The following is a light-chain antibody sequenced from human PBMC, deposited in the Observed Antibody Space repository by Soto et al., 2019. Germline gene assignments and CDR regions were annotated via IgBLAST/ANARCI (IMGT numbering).Light chain of an antibody. J-gene: IGLJ1*01. CDR2: EVS. V-gene: IGLV2-14*03. CDR3: RSYTNTSTLV. Sequence: QSSLTQPASVSGSPGQSITISCAGTISDLGAYKYVSWYQQHPDKAPKLILYEVSRRPSGVSNRFSGSKSGNTASLTISGLLAEDEADYSCRSYTNTSTLVFGTGTKVTV. CDR1: ISDLGAYKY.